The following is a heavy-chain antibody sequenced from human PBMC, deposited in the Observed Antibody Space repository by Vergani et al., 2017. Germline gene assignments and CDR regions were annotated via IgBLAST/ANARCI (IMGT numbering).Heavy chain of an antibody. J-gene: IGHJ5*02. Sequence: QVQLQESGPGLVAPSETLSLACSVSRVSISSSSYYWGWIRQPPGKGLEWIGSIYYSGSTYYNPSLKSRVTISVDTSKNQFSLKLSSVNAADTAVYYCARDGLGYCSGGSCSNWFDPWGQGTLVTVSS. V-gene: IGHV4-39*02. D-gene: IGHD2-15*01. CDR3: ARDGLGYCSGGSCSNWFDP. CDR2: IYYSGST. CDR1: RVSISSSSYY.